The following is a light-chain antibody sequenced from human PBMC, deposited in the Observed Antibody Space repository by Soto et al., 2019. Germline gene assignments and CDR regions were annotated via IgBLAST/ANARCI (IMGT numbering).Light chain of an antibody. Sequence: QSVLTQPPSVSGSPGQSVTISCTGTSSDVGSYNRVSWYQQPPGTAPKLMIYEVSNRPSGVSNRFSGSKSGNTASLTISGLQAEDEADYYCSSYTANSVTLYVFGTGTKLTVL. CDR2: EVS. V-gene: IGLV2-18*02. J-gene: IGLJ1*01. CDR1: SSDVGSYNR. CDR3: SSYTANSVTLYV.